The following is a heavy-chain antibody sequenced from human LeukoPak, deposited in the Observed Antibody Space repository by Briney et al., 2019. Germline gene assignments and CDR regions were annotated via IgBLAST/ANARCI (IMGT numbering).Heavy chain of an antibody. CDR3: ARAAIGYCSSTSCRNYYYGMDV. V-gene: IGHV1-69*04. Sequence: ASVKVSCKASGGTFSSYAISWVRQAPGQGLEWMGRIIPILGIANYAQKFQGRVTITADKSTNTAYMELSSLRSEDTAVYYCARAAIGYCSSTSCRNYYYGMDVWGQGTTVTVSS. D-gene: IGHD2-2*01. CDR2: IIPILGIA. J-gene: IGHJ6*02. CDR1: GGTFSSYA.